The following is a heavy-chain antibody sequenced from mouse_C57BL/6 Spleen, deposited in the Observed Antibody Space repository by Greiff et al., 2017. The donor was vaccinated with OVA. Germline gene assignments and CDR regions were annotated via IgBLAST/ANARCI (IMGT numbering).Heavy chain of an antibody. D-gene: IGHD2-1*01. Sequence: EVKLVESGAELVRPGASVKLSCTASGFNIKDDYMHWVKQRPEQGLEWIGWIDPENGDTEYASKFQGKATITADTSSNTAYLQLSSLTSEDTAVYYCTTSWGNLWYFDVWGTGTTVTVSS. V-gene: IGHV14-4*01. CDR3: TTSWGNLWYFDV. CDR1: GFNIKDDY. J-gene: IGHJ1*03. CDR2: IDPENGDT.